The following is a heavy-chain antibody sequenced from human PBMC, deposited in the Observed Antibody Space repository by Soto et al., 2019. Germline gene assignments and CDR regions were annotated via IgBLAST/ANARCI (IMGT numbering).Heavy chain of an antibody. CDR3: ARVSHIVVVPAVRGAFDI. J-gene: IGHJ3*02. CDR1: GGSMSGYY. V-gene: IGHV4-59*01. CDR2: IYASGTT. Sequence: QVQLQESGPGLEKASETLSLTCTVSGGSMSGYYWSWIRQPPGKGLEWIGFIYASGTTNYNPSLKSRGTISIDTSKNQFSLKLTSVTAADTAVYYCARVSHIVVVPAVRGAFDIWGQGTMITVPS. D-gene: IGHD2-21*02.